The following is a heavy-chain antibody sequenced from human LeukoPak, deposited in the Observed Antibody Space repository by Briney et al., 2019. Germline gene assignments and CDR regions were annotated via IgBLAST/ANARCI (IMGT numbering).Heavy chain of an antibody. CDR2: ISGNGAGT. D-gene: IGHD3-10*01. V-gene: IGHV3-23*01. CDR1: GFIFSNYA. Sequence: GGSLRLSCAASGFIFSNYAMTWVRQAPGKGLEWVSTISGNGAGTYFADSVKGRFTISKDNSNNTLYLQMDSLRAEDTAVYFCARDGVLMNRKFYFDSWGQGTLVTVFS. J-gene: IGHJ4*02. CDR3: ARDGVLMNRKFYFDS.